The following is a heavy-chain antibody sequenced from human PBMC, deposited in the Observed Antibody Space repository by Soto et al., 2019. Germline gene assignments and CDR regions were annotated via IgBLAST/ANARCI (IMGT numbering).Heavy chain of an antibody. CDR1: GYIFDAYR. CDR2: IKPNSGDT. Sequence: QVQLVQSGAEVKKAGASVTVSCKASGYIFDAYRMHWVRQAPGQGLEWVGWIKPNSGDTELAQKFQGRVTMTRDTSISTVYMDLSGLGSDDTAVYWCARAARAWESKPLDYWGQGTLVTVSS. V-gene: IGHV1-2*02. J-gene: IGHJ4*02. CDR3: ARAARAWESKPLDY. D-gene: IGHD1-26*01.